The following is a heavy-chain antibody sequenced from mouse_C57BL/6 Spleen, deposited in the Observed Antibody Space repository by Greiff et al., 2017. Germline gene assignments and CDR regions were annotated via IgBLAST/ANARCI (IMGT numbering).Heavy chain of an antibody. V-gene: IGHV6-3*01. CDR1: GFTFSNYW. CDR2: IRLKSDNYAT. CDR3: TDFYYGLWYFDV. Sequence: EVQLVESGGGLVQPGGSMKLSCVASGFTFSNYWMNWVRQSPEKGLEWVAQIRLKSDNYATDYAESVKGRFTISRDDSKSSVYLQMNNLRAEDTGIYYCTDFYYGLWYFDVWGTGTTVTVSS. D-gene: IGHD2-1*01. J-gene: IGHJ1*03.